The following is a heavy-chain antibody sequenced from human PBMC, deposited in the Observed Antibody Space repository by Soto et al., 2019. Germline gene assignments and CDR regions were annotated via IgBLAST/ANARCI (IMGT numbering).Heavy chain of an antibody. V-gene: IGHV1-18*04. CDR1: GYPFSTYG. D-gene: IGHD6-13*01. J-gene: IGHJ5*02. CDR2: ISAYNGNT. Sequence: VQLLESGAEVKKPGASVKVSCKASGYPFSTYGINWVRQAPGQGLEWMGWISAYNGNTKYAENFQGRVTMTTDTSTSTAYMELRSLRSDDTAVYYCARDRRLGAAVWFDPWGQGTLVTVSS. CDR3: ARDRRLGAAVWFDP.